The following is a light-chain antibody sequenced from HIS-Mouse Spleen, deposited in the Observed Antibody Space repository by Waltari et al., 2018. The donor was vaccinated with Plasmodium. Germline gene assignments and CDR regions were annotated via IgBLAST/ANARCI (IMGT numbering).Light chain of an antibody. J-gene: IGLJ3*02. CDR2: KDT. CDR3: QSADSSGTYKRV. V-gene: IGLV3-25*03. CDR1: ALPKQS. Sequence: SYELTQPPPVSVSPGQTARITCSGDALPKQSPYSSQQKPGQAPVLVIYKDTERPSGIPERFSGSSSGTTVTLTISGVQAEDEADYYCQSADSSGTYKRVFGGGTKLTVL.